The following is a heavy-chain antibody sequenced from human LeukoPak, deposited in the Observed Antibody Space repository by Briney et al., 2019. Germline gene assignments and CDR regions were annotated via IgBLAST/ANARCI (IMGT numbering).Heavy chain of an antibody. D-gene: IGHD3-22*01. CDR2: ISGSGGST. CDR1: GFTLSDHY. V-gene: IGHV3-23*01. CDR3: AKRDSSGYGFDY. Sequence: GGSLRLSCAASGFTLSDHYMDWVRQAPGKGLEWVSAISGSGGSTYYADSVKGRFTISRDNSKNTLYLQMNSLRAEDTAVYYCAKRDSSGYGFDYWGQGTLVTVSS. J-gene: IGHJ4*02.